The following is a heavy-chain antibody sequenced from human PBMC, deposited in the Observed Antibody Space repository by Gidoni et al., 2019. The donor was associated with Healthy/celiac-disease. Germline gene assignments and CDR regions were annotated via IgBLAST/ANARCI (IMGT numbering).Heavy chain of an antibody. D-gene: IGHD2-2*01. CDR1: GFPFSRYA. CDR3: ATPTVPAVNFDY. V-gene: IGHV3-23*01. CDR2: IRGSGGST. J-gene: IGHJ4*02. Sequence: VQLLESGGGLVQPGGSLRLSCAASGFPFSRYAMSWVRQAPGKGLEWVSAIRGSGGSTYYADSVKGRFTISRDNSKNTLYLQMNSLRAEDTAVYYCATPTVPAVNFDYWGQGTLVTVSS.